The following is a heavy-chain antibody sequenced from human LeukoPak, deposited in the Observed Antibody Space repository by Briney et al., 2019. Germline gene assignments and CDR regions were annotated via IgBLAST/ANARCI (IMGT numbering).Heavy chain of an antibody. D-gene: IGHD3-3*01. Sequence: PGGSLRLSCAASGFNFSSHIMHWVRQAPGKGLEWVANIKQDGSDKYYVDSVKGRFTISRDNAKNSLYLQMNSLRAEDTAVYYCARDWSGYLWGQGTLVTVSS. CDR1: GFNFSSHI. CDR2: IKQDGSDK. J-gene: IGHJ4*02. CDR3: ARDWSGYL. V-gene: IGHV3-7*01.